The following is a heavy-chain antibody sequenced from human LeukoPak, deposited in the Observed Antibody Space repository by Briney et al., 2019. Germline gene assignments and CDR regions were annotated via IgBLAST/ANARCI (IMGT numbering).Heavy chain of an antibody. D-gene: IGHD3-3*01. CDR3: ARNDFWSALSTEDGGWFDP. CDR1: GYTFTGYY. Sequence: ASVKVSCKASGYTFTGYYMHWVRQAPGQGLEWMGWINPNSGSTNYAQKFQGRVTMTRDTSISTAYMELSRLRSDDTAVDYCARNDFWSALSTEDGGWFDPWGQGTLVTVSS. J-gene: IGHJ5*02. CDR2: INPNSGST. V-gene: IGHV1-2*02.